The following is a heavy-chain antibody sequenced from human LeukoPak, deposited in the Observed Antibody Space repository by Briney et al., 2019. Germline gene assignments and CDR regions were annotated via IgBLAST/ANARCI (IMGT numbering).Heavy chain of an antibody. CDR1: GFTFSDSW. V-gene: IGHV3-7*01. CDR2: MNQDGSEK. J-gene: IGHJ6*02. Sequence: GGSLRLSXAXSGFTFSDSWMSWVRQAPGKGLEWVANMNQDGSEKDYVDSVKGRFTISRDNARNSLYLQMGSLRAEDTAVYYCATYTHWVAGDVWGQGTTVTVSS. CDR3: ATYTHWVAGDV. D-gene: IGHD3-16*01.